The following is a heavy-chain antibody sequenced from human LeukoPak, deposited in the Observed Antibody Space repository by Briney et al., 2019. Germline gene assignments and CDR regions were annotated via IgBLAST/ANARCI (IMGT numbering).Heavy chain of an antibody. D-gene: IGHD4-17*01. CDR1: GTSFTSYY. V-gene: IGHV4-34*01. CDR2: VNHSGYT. CDR3: ARMTTGHDY. J-gene: IGHJ4*02. Sequence: KPSETLSLTCGVSGTSFTSYYWSWIRQTPGKGLEWIGEVNHSGYTNMNPSLKSRVTIPVDTSKNQFSLMMTSVTAADTAVYFCARMTTGHDYWGQGILVTVSS.